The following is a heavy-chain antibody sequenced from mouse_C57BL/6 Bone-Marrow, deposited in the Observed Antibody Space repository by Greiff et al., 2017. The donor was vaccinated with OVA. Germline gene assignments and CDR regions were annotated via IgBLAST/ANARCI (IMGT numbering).Heavy chain of an antibody. CDR3: ARNYGSNWYFDV. D-gene: IGHD1-1*01. V-gene: IGHV1-59*01. CDR1: GYTFTSYW. CDR2: IDPSDSYT. J-gene: IGHJ1*03. Sequence: QVQLQQSGAELVRPGTSVKLSCKASGYTFTSYWMHWVKQRPGQGLEWIGVIDPSDSYTNYNQKFKGKATLTVDTSSSTAYMQLSSLTSEDSAVYYCARNYGSNWYFDVWGTGTTVTVSS.